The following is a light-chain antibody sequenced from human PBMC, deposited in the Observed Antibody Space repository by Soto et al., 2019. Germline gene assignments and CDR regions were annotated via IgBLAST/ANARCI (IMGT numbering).Light chain of an antibody. CDR2: DAS. CDR1: QSVSTY. CDR3: QQYGSSGT. J-gene: IGKJ1*01. Sequence: EIVLTQSPATLSLSPGERATLSCRASQSVSTYLAWYQQRPGQAPRLLIYDASYRATDIPPRFSGSGSGTEFTLTISRLEPEDFAVYYCQQYGSSGTFGQGTKVDIK. V-gene: IGKV3-11*01.